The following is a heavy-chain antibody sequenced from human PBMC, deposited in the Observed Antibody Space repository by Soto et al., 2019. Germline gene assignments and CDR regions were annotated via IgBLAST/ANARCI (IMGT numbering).Heavy chain of an antibody. J-gene: IGHJ4*02. CDR2: ISGSGGST. CDR1: GFTFNSYA. CDR3: ARAEYYYDSSGYYGSYYFDY. V-gene: IGHV3-23*01. Sequence: GGSLRLSCAASGFTFNSYAMNWVRQAPGKGLEWVSGISGSGGSTYYADSVKGRFTISRDNSKNTLFLQMDSLRAEDTAIYYCARAEYYYDSSGYYGSYYFDYWGQGTLVTVLL. D-gene: IGHD3-22*01.